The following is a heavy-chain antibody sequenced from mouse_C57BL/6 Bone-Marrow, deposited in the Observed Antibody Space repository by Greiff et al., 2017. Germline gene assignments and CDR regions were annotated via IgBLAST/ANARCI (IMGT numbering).Heavy chain of an antibody. J-gene: IGHJ4*01. CDR3: ARWLLTFMDY. CDR2: IDPSDSYT. V-gene: IGHV1-69*01. CDR1: GYTFTSYW. D-gene: IGHD2-3*01. Sequence: QVQLQQPGAELVMPGASVKLSCKASGYTFTSYWMHWVKQRPGQGLEWIGEIDPSDSYTNYTQKFKGKSTLTVDKSSSTAYMQLSSLTSEDSAVYYCARWLLTFMDYWGQGTSVTVSS.